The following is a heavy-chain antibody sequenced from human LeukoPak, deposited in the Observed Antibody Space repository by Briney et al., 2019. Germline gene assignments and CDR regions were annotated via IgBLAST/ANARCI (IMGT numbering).Heavy chain of an antibody. D-gene: IGHD5-18*01. V-gene: IGHV4-34*01. CDR2: INHSGST. CDR1: GGSFICYY. J-gene: IGHJ4*02. Sequence: SETLSLTCAVYGGSFICYYWSWIRQPPGKGLEWIGEINHSGSTNYNPSLKSRVTISVDTSKNQFSLKLSSVTAADTAVYYCAAYSYGYLYYFDYWGQGTLVTVSS. CDR3: AAYSYGYLYYFDY.